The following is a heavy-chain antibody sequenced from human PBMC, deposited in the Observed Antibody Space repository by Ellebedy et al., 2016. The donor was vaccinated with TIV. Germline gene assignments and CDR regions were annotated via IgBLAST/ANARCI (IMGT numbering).Heavy chain of an antibody. V-gene: IGHV4-30-4*01. CDR2: IYYSGTT. Sequence: SETLSLTCTVSGGSISTGAHYWTWIRQPPGKGLQWIGYIYYSGTTYYNPSLKSRVTISVDTSKNQFSLRLSSVTAADTAVYYCARGSPLVVAATVLTWRYEYYHGLDVWGQGTTVTVSS. D-gene: IGHD2-15*01. CDR3: ARGSPLVVAATVLTWRYEYYHGLDV. J-gene: IGHJ6*02. CDR1: GGSISTGAHY.